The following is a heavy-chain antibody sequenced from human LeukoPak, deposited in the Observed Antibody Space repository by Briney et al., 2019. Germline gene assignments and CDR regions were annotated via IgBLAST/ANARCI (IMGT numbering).Heavy chain of an antibody. V-gene: IGHV1-69*05. J-gene: IGHJ2*01. CDR2: IIPIFGTA. CDR1: GGTFSSYA. Sequence: GASVKVSCKASGGTFSSYAISWVRQAPGQGLEWMGGIIPIFGTANYAQKFQGRVTITTDECTSTAYMEKSSLRSEDTAVYYCARVKGHCSSTSCYTHLGYFDLWGRGTLVTVSS. CDR3: ARVKGHCSSTSCYTHLGYFDL. D-gene: IGHD2-2*02.